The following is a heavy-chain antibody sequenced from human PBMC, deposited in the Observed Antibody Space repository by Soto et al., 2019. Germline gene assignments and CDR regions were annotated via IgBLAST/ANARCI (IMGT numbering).Heavy chain of an antibody. D-gene: IGHD2-21*02. CDR3: ATIFRYGDPEY. V-gene: IGHV3-23*01. CDR1: VFTFSSYA. J-gene: IGHJ4*02. Sequence: PGGSLRLSCATSVFTFSSYAMSWVRQAPVKGLEWVSGISVSGDSRYDADSVKGRFTISRDNSKSTLYLQMNSLRAEDTAVYYCATIFRYGDPEYWGEGVLVTVSS. CDR2: ISVSGDSR.